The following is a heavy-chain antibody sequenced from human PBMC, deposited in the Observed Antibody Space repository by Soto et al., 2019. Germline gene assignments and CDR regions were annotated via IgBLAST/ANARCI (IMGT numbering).Heavy chain of an antibody. D-gene: IGHD5-18*01. V-gene: IGHV3-23*01. Sequence: EVQLLEAGGGLVQPGGSLRLSCAASGFTFSSYAMSWVRQAPGKGLEWVSAISGSGGSTYYADSVKGRFTISRDNSKNTLYLQMNSLRAEDTAVYYCAKWEYSYGSPMALFDYWGQGTLVTVSS. CDR1: GFTFSSYA. CDR3: AKWEYSYGSPMALFDY. J-gene: IGHJ4*02. CDR2: ISGSGGST.